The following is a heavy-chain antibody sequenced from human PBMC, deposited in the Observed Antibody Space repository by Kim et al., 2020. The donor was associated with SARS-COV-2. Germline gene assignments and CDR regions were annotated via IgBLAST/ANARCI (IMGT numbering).Heavy chain of an antibody. CDR1: GGSISSGGYY. D-gene: IGHD3-10*01. V-gene: IGHV4-31*03. J-gene: IGHJ6*02. CDR2: IYYSGST. CDR3: ARDLTMVRGVKYYYYGMDV. Sequence: SETLSLTCTVSGGSISSGGYYWSWIRQHPGKGLEWIGYIYYSGSTYYNPSLKSRVTISVDTSKNQFSLKLSSVTAADTAVYYCARDLTMVRGVKYYYYGMDVWGQGTTVTVSS.